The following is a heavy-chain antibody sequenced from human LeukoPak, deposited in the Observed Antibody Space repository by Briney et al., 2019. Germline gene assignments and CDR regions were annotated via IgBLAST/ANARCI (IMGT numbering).Heavy chain of an antibody. Sequence: GGSLRLSCAASGFNFKNYVTGWVRQAPGKGLEWVSVISGSGGSTYYADSVKGRFTVSRDNSKNTLSLQMNSLRAEDTAVYYCVKTFYDFWSGYWDYFDYWGQGTLVTVSS. CDR2: ISGSGGST. J-gene: IGHJ4*02. V-gene: IGHV3-23*01. CDR1: GFNFKNYV. D-gene: IGHD3-3*01. CDR3: VKTFYDFWSGYWDYFDY.